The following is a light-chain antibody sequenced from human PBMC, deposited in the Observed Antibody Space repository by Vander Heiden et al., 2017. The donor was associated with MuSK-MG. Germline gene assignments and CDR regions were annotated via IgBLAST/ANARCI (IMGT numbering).Light chain of an antibody. J-gene: IGLJ1*01. V-gene: IGLV3-25*03. CDR2: QDK. Sequence: SYELNQQQSVSVSPGQTARITASGDAFTQQNCGWYQQKLVKSPVLVILQDKDRPSGIPERFSGSNSGTTATLTISGAQAEDEAEYYCQSADENGFFVFGGGTLVTVL. CDR1: AFTQQN. CDR3: QSADENGFFV.